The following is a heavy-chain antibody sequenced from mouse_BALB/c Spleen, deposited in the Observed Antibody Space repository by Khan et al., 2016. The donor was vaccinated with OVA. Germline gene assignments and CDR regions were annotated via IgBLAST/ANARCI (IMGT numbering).Heavy chain of an antibody. V-gene: IGHV1-87*01. CDR1: GYTFTSYW. J-gene: IGHJ4*01. Sequence: QVQLQQSGAELTRPGASVKLSCKASGYTFTSYWMQWVKQRPGQGLEWIGAIYPGDGDTRYTQKFKGKATLTADKSSSTAYMQISSLASEDSAVYYCARGGYGNRYYAMDYWGQGTSVTVSS. CDR3: ARGGYGNRYYAMDY. D-gene: IGHD2-10*02. CDR2: IYPGDGDT.